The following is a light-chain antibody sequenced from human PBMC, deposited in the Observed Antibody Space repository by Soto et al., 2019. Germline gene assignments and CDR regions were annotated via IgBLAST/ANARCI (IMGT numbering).Light chain of an antibody. V-gene: IGKV3-15*01. J-gene: IGKJ1*01. CDR2: GSA. CDR3: QQYHSWPA. CDR1: QSVSNN. Sequence: EIVLTQSPGTLSLSPGERATLSCRASQSVSNNLAWYQQRPGQAPRLLIYGSATRATGIPDRFSGSGSGTEFTLTISSLQSEDSAVYYCQQYHSWPAFGQGTKVDIK.